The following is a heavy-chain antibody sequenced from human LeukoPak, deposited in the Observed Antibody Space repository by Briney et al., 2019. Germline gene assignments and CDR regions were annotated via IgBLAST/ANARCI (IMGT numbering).Heavy chain of an antibody. CDR1: GGSISSGSYY. Sequence: PSQTLSLTCTVSGGSISSGSYYWSRIRQPAGKGLEWIGRIYTSGTTNYNPSLKSRLTISVDTSKNQFSLKLSSVTAADTAVYYCARCRLPEGGYYFDYWGQGTLVTASS. V-gene: IGHV4-61*02. J-gene: IGHJ4*02. CDR2: IYTSGTT. D-gene: IGHD3-16*01. CDR3: ARCRLPEGGYYFDY.